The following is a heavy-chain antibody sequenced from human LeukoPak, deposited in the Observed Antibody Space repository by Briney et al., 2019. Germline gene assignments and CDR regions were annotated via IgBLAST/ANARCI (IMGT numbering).Heavy chain of an antibody. Sequence: PSQTLSLTCAISGDSVSSNSAAWNWIRQSPSRGLEWLGRTYYRSKWYNDYAVSVKSRITINPDTPKNQFSLQLNSVTPEDTAVYYCAREDTELAYCGGDCWYYFDYWGQGTLVTVSS. CDR2: TYYRSKWYN. J-gene: IGHJ4*02. CDR3: AREDTELAYCGGDCWYYFDY. V-gene: IGHV6-1*01. D-gene: IGHD2-21*02. CDR1: GDSVSSNSAA.